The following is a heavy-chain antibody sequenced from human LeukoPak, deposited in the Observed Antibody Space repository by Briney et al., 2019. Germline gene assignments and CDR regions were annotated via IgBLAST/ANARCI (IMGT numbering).Heavy chain of an antibody. CDR3: AKSSYRVTAIHSFDY. Sequence: GGSLRLSCAASGFTFSSYGMHWVRQAPGKGLEWVAVISYDGSNKYYAGSVKGRFTISRDNSKNTLYLQMNSLRAEETAVYYCAKSSYRVTAIHSFDYRGQGTLVTVSS. CDR1: GFTFSSYG. V-gene: IGHV3-30*18. D-gene: IGHD2-21*02. CDR2: ISYDGSNK. J-gene: IGHJ4*02.